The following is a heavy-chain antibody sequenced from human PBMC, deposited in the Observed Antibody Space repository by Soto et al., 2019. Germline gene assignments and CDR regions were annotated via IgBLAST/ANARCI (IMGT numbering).Heavy chain of an antibody. V-gene: IGHV4-61*01. CDR2: IYYSGST. J-gene: IGHJ5*02. CDR3: ARVGRYYYDSSGS. CDR1: GGSVSSGSYY. Sequence: SETLSLTCTVSGGSVSSGSYYWSWIRQPPGRGLEWIGYIYYSGSTNYNPSLKSRVTISVDTSKNQFSLKLSSVTAADTAVYYCARVGRYYYDSSGSWGQGTLVTVSS. D-gene: IGHD3-22*01.